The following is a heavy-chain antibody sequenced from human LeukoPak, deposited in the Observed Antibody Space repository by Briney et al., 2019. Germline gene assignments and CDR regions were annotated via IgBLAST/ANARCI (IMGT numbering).Heavy chain of an antibody. Sequence: SQTLSLTCALSGGSFSSNSAAWSWIRQSPSRGLEWLGRTYYRSKWYNDYAVSVKGRIIINPDTSKNQFSLQLNSVTPEDTAVYYCAKLGDSSTWGQGTLVTVSS. D-gene: IGHD6-19*01. CDR3: AKLGDSST. J-gene: IGHJ5*02. CDR2: TYYRSKWYN. CDR1: GGSFSSNSAA. V-gene: IGHV6-1*01.